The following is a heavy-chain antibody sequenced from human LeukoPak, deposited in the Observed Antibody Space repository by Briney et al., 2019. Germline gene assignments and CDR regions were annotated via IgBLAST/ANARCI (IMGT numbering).Heavy chain of an antibody. V-gene: IGHV3-53*01. CDR2: YSGGST. D-gene: IGHD4/OR15-4a*01. CDR3: AKDLLMVVTHPTTIDC. J-gene: IGHJ4*02. Sequence: YSGGSTYYADSVKGRFTISRDNSKNTLYLQMNSLRAEDTAVYYCAKDLLMVVTHPTTIDCWGQGTLVTVSS.